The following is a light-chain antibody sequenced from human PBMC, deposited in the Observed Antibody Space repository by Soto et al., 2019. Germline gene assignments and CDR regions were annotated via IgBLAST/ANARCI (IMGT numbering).Light chain of an antibody. CDR2: AAS. J-gene: IGKJ1*01. CDR3: LQDYGDSWT. Sequence: IAVTQSPSSLSASVGEKIIITCRASRDVGSDVSWYQQKPGQAPKLLIYAASNLYTGVPSRFSGSRSGTEFTLTISSLQPEDFASYYCLQDYGDSWTFGQGTKVDIK. CDR1: RDVGSD. V-gene: IGKV1-6*01.